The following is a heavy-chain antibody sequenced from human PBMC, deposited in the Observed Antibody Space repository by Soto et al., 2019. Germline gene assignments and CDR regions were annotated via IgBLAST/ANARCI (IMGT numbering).Heavy chain of an antibody. D-gene: IGHD2-2*01. CDR2: INHSGST. Sequence: SETLSLTCAVYGGSFSGYYWSWIRQPPGKGLEWIGEINHSGSTNYNPSLKSRVTISVDTSKNQFSLKLSSVTAADTAVYYCARHTQGYCSSTSCRMYYFDYWGQGTLVTVSS. CDR1: GGSFSGYY. V-gene: IGHV4-34*01. J-gene: IGHJ4*02. CDR3: ARHTQGYCSSTSCRMYYFDY.